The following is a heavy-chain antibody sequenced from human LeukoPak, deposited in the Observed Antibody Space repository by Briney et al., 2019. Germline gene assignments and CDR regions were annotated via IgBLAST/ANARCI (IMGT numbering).Heavy chain of an antibody. CDR2: IYHSGST. CDR1: GYSISSGYY. CDR3: ARVGYDSSGYSLFDY. Sequence: PSETLSHTCTVSGYSISSGYYWGWIRQPPGKGLEWIGSIYHSGSTYYNPSLKSRVTISVDTSKNQFSLKLSSVTAADTAVYYCARVGYDSSGYSLFDYWGQGTLVTVSS. V-gene: IGHV4-38-2*02. D-gene: IGHD3-22*01. J-gene: IGHJ4*02.